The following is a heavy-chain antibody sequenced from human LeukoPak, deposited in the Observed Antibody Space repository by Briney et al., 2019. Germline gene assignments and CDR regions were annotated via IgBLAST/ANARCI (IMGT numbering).Heavy chain of an antibody. CDR1: GFTFSSYA. Sequence: GGSLRLSCAASGFTFSSYAMSWVRQAPGKGLEWVSSISSSSSYIYYADSVKGRFTISRDNAKNSLYLQMNSLRAEDTALYYCAKAVAGLFDYWGQGTLVTVSS. V-gene: IGHV3-21*04. CDR2: ISSSSSYI. D-gene: IGHD6-19*01. J-gene: IGHJ4*02. CDR3: AKAVAGLFDY.